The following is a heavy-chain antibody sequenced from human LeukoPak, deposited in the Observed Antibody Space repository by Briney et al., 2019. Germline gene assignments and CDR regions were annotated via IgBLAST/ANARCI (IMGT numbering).Heavy chain of an antibody. CDR2: ISAYNGNK. Sequence: ASVKVSCKASGYTFTNYGITWVRQAPGQGLEWMGWISAYNGNKKNAQKLQDRVTMTTDTSTGTAYMELRSLRSDDTAVYYCARGEQLEPFAFDYWGQGTLVTVSS. J-gene: IGHJ4*02. CDR1: GYTFTNYG. V-gene: IGHV1-18*01. CDR3: ARGEQLEPFAFDY. D-gene: IGHD6-6*01.